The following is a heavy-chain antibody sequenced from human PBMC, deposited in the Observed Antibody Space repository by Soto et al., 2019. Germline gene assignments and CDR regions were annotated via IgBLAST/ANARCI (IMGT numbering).Heavy chain of an antibody. V-gene: IGHV4-34*01. Sequence: SETLSLTCAVYGGSFSGYYWSWIRQPPGKGLEWIGEINHSGSTNYNPSLKSRVTISVDTSKNHFSLKLSSVTAADTAVYYCASFPIVVVPAAMKAQHADFDYWGQGTLVTVSS. CDR3: ASFPIVVVPAAMKAQHADFDY. D-gene: IGHD2-2*01. J-gene: IGHJ4*02. CDR2: INHSGST. CDR1: GGSFSGYY.